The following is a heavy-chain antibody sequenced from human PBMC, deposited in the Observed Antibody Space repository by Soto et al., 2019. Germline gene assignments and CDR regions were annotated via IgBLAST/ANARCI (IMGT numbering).Heavy chain of an antibody. D-gene: IGHD6-6*01. Sequence: GESLKISCKGSGYSFTSYWISWVRQMPGKGLEWMGRIDPSDSYTNYSPSFQGHVTISADKSISTAYLQWSSLKASDTAMYYCARHGSSSSGHFSYGMDVRGKGTTVTVSS. CDR3: ARHGSSSSGHFSYGMDV. J-gene: IGHJ6*04. CDR1: GYSFTSYW. CDR2: IDPSDSYT. V-gene: IGHV5-10-1*01.